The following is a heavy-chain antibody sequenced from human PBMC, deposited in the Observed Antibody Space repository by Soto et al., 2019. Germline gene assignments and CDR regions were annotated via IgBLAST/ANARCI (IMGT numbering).Heavy chain of an antibody. J-gene: IGHJ6*02. Sequence: EVQLVESGGGLVKPGGSLRLSCEASGFTFSGHTLTWVRQAPGKGLEWVSSISSSGGYIHYADSVKGRFTISRDNANNSLFLQMNSLGVEDTALYYCAGRIAAGGGMDVWGQGTTVSVSS. D-gene: IGHD6-13*01. CDR1: GFTFSGHT. V-gene: IGHV3-21*02. CDR3: AGRIAAGGGMDV. CDR2: ISSSGGYI.